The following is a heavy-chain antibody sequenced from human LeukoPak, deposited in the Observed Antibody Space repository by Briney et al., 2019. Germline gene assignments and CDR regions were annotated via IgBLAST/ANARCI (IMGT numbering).Heavy chain of an antibody. V-gene: IGHV3-23*01. Sequence: GGSLRLSCAASGFTFSNYGMSWVRQTPGKGLEWVSAITGSGGTTYYPDSVKGRLTISRDNSKNTLYLQINSLRAEDTAIYYCAKDRLGATAWFDYWGQGTLVTVSS. CDR2: ITGSGGTT. CDR3: AKDRLGATAWFDY. D-gene: IGHD1-26*01. J-gene: IGHJ4*02. CDR1: GFTFSNYG.